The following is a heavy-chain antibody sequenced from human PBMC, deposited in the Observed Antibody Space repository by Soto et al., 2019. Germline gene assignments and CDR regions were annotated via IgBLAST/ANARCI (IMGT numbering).Heavy chain of an antibody. Sequence: SVKVSCKASGYTFTSYAMHWVRQAPGQGLEWMGGIIPRSATSNYAQKFQGRVTITADESTSTAYMELSSLRSEDTAVYYCAREGLVLVPTTVNSDYYYYAMDVWGQGTTVTVSS. CDR3: AREGLVLVPTTVNSDYYYYAMDV. CDR1: GYTFTSYA. CDR2: IIPRSATS. V-gene: IGHV1-69*13. D-gene: IGHD2-2*01. J-gene: IGHJ6*02.